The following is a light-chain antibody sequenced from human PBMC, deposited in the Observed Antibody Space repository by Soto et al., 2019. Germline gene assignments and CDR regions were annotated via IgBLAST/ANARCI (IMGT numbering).Light chain of an antibody. V-gene: IGKV3-20*01. CDR3: QQYGYLVT. Sequence: IVLKQSPGTLSLSPGERATLSCRASQSITNNYLAWYQQKPGRAHRLLIYGASSRATGIPDRFSGSGSGTDFTLTISRLEPEDFAMYYCQQYGYLVTFGGGTKVDVK. CDR2: GAS. CDR1: QSITNNY. J-gene: IGKJ4*01.